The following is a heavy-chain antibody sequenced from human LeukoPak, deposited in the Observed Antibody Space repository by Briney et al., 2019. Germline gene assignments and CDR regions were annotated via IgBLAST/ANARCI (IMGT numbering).Heavy chain of an antibody. V-gene: IGHV4-34*01. CDR2: INHSGST. J-gene: IGHJ4*02. D-gene: IGHD1-26*01. Sequence: NPSETLSLTCAAYRSSFIGYYLSWIRQPPRKGLEWIGEINHSGSTNYNPSLKSRVTISVDTSKNQFSLKLSSVTAADTAVYYCARGVGATFGNWGQGTLVTVSS. CDR3: ARGVGATFGN. CDR1: RSSFIGYY.